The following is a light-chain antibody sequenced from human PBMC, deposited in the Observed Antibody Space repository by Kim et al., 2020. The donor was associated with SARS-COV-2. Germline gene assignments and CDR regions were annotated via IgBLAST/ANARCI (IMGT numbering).Light chain of an antibody. V-gene: IGKV1-5*01. CDR2: DAS. Sequence: GDRVTITCRASQSISSWLAWYQQKPGKAPKLLIYDASSLESGVPSRFSGSGSGTEFTLTISSLQPDDFATYYCQQYNSYWETFGQGTKVDI. J-gene: IGKJ1*01. CDR1: QSISSW. CDR3: QQYNSYWET.